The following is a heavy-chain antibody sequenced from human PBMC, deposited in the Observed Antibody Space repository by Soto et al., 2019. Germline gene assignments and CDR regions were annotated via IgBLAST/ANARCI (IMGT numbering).Heavy chain of an antibody. Sequence: SETLSLTCGVSGSSTSSGYYWGWFRQPPGKGLEWIGSIYHSGTTYYNPSLESRVTISLDTSENGFSLKLTSVTAADTAVYFCARSLFTSSWFAGDWGQGSLVTVPS. CDR1: GSSTSSGYY. J-gene: IGHJ4*02. D-gene: IGHD6-13*01. V-gene: IGHV4-38-2*01. CDR3: ARSLFTSSWFAGD. CDR2: IYHSGTT.